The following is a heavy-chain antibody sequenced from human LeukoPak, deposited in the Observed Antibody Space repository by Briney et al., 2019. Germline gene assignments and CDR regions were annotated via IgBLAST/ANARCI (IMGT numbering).Heavy chain of an antibody. CDR2: IIPILGIA. CDR3: ARDYGYNTLY. CDR1: GGTFSSYA. V-gene: IGHV1-69*04. J-gene: IGHJ4*02. D-gene: IGHD5-24*01. Sequence: ASVKVSCKASGGTFSSYAISWVRQAPGQGLEWMGRIIPILGIANYAQKFQGRVTITADKSTSTAYMELSSLRSEGTAVYYCARDYGYNTLYWGQGTLVTVSS.